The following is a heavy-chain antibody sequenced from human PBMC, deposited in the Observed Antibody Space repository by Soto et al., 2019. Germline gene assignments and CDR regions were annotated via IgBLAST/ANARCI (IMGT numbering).Heavy chain of an antibody. CDR1: GFTFSSYS. V-gene: IGHV3-48*01. D-gene: IGHD4-17*01. J-gene: IGHJ4*02. CDR3: ARLLYDSGDYVGY. Sequence: EAQLVESGGTLVQPGGSLRLSCVASGFTFSSYSMNWVRQAPGKGLEWVAYISPSDTTIYYVDSVKGRFTISRDDSKNSVYLQMNSLRVDDTALYYCARLLYDSGDYVGYWGQGALVTVSA. CDR2: ISPSDTTI.